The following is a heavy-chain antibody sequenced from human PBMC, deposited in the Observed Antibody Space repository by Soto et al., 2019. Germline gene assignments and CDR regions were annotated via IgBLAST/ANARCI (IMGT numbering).Heavy chain of an antibody. V-gene: IGHV3-30*18. CDR1: GFTFSSYG. J-gene: IGHJ4*02. CDR2: ISYDGSNK. D-gene: IGHD5-12*01. CDR3: AKGGRRVATSLDY. Sequence: PGESLRLSCAASGFTFSSYGMHWVRQAPGKGLEWVAVISYDGSNKYYADSVKGRFTISRDNSKNTLYLQMNSLRAEDTAVYYCAKGGRRVATSLDYWGQGTLVTVSS.